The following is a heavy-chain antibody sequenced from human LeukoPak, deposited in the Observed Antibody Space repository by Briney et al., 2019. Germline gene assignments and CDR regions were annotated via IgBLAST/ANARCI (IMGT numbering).Heavy chain of an antibody. CDR1: GFTFSSHA. V-gene: IGHV3-23*01. Sequence: GGSLRPSCVASGFTFSSHAMTWVRQAPGKGLEWVSSMSGDTTMSYSAASVKGRFTISRDNSKNTLYLQMSSLRPEDTAVYYCAKKNPSSTGWYFSLDYWGQGTLVTVSS. CDR3: AKKNPSSTGWYFSLDY. J-gene: IGHJ4*02. CDR2: MSGDTTMS. D-gene: IGHD6-19*01.